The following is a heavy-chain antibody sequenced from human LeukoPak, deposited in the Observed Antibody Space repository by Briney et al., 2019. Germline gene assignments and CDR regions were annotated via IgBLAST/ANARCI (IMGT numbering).Heavy chain of an antibody. Sequence: GGSLRLSCAASGFSFSAYGVHWVRQAPGKGLEWVAVIWYDGSSKDYADSVKGRFTLSRDDSKNTLYLQMNSLTVEDTAVYYCARSQSSSLIDYWGQGTLVTVSS. CDR1: GFSFSAYG. V-gene: IGHV3-33*01. J-gene: IGHJ4*02. CDR2: IWYDGSSK. CDR3: ARSQSSSLIDY. D-gene: IGHD6-13*01.